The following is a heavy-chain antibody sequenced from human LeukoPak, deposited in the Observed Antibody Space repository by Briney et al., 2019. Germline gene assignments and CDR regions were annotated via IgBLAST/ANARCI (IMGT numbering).Heavy chain of an antibody. Sequence: PGGSLRLSCAASGFTFSSYGMSWVRHLPGKGLEWVSAISGSGGLTYYTDSVQGRFTISRDNAKNTLSLQMNSLRAEDTGLYYCARADGSHYGLKDYWGQGTLVTVSS. CDR2: ISGSGGLT. J-gene: IGHJ4*02. D-gene: IGHD1-26*01. CDR1: GFTFSSYG. V-gene: IGHV3-23*01. CDR3: ARADGSHYGLKDY.